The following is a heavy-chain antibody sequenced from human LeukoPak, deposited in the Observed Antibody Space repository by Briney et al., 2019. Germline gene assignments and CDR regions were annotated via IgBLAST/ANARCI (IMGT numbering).Heavy chain of an antibody. V-gene: IGHV1-8*03. CDR3: ARVPLELEPYYYYMDV. CDR2: MNPNSGNT. Sequence: ASVKVSCKASGYTFTSYDINWVRQATGQGLEWMGWMNPNSGNTGYAQKFQGRVTITRNTSISTAYMELSSLRSEDTAVHYCARVPLELEPYYYYMDVWGKGTTVTVSS. D-gene: IGHD1-1*01. J-gene: IGHJ6*03. CDR1: GYTFTSYD.